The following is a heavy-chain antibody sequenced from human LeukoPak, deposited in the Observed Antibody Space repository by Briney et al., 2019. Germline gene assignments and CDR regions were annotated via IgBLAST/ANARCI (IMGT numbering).Heavy chain of an antibody. CDR3: ARTGEVVVAASPGGYYYGMDV. CDR1: GGSISSYY. V-gene: IGHV4-59*12. J-gene: IGHJ6*02. D-gene: IGHD2-15*01. Sequence: SETLSLTCTVSGGSISSYYWSWIRQPPGKGLEWIGYIYYSGSTNYNPSLKSRVTISVDTSKNQFSLKLSSVTAADTAVYYCARTGEVVVAASPGGYYYGMDVWGQGTTVTVSS. CDR2: IYYSGST.